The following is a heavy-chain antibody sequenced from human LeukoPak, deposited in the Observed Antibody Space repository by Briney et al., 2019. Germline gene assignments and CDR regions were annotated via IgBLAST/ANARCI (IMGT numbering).Heavy chain of an antibody. V-gene: IGHV3-21*01. J-gene: IGHJ4*02. CDR2: ISSSSSYI. D-gene: IGHD1-26*01. CDR3: ARGLVIVGDKRDY. Sequence: GGSLRLSCAASGFTFSSYSMNWVRQAPGKGLEWVSSISSSSSYIYYADSVKGRFTISRDNAKNPLYLQMNSLRAEDTAVYYCARGLVIVGDKRDYWGQGTLVTVSS. CDR1: GFTFSSYS.